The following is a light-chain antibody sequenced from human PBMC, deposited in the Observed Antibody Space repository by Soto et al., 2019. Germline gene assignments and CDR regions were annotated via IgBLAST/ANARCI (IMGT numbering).Light chain of an antibody. Sequence: DIQMTQSPASLSASVGDRVTISCRASQTSSTFLNWYQQKPGTAPRLLIYRASSVQSGVPPRFSGSGSGRDFTLTISSLRPEDIATYFCQHSYSSSPWTFGQGTKVEV. CDR1: QTSSTF. V-gene: IGKV1-39*01. CDR2: RAS. J-gene: IGKJ1*01. CDR3: QHSYSSSPWT.